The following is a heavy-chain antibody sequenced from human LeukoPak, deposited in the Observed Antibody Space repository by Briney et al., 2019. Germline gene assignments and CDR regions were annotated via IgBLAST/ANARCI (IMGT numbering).Heavy chain of an antibody. D-gene: IGHD5-24*01. Sequence: SETLSLTCTVSGYSIVNGYQWAWIRQPPGKRLEWIGSIYQSGSTYDNLSLKSRLTMSVDTSKNQFSLKLSSVTAADTAVYYCARLAVKTEMDYPLASSAEYDYWGQGTLVTVSS. V-gene: IGHV4-38-2*02. CDR1: GYSIVNGYQ. CDR3: ARLAVKTEMDYPLASSAEYDY. J-gene: IGHJ4*02. CDR2: IYQSGST.